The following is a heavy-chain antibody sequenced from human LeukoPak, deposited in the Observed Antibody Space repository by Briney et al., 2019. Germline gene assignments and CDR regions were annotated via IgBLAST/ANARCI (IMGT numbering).Heavy chain of an antibody. Sequence: GGSLRLSCAASGFTFSSYAMHWVRQAPGKGLEWVAVISYDGSNKYYADSVKGRFTISRDNSKDTLYLQMNSLRAEDTAVYYCARDALVATSLSYYYYYMDVWGKGTTVTVSS. CDR2: ISYDGSNK. CDR3: ARDALVATSLSYYYYYMDV. CDR1: GFTFSSYA. D-gene: IGHD5-12*01. J-gene: IGHJ6*03. V-gene: IGHV3-30*04.